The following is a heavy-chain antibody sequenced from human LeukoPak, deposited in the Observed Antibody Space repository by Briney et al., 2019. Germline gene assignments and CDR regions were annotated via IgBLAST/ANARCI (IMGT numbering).Heavy chain of an antibody. CDR2: MDPNSGNT. J-gene: IGHJ5*02. V-gene: IGHV1-8*01. CDR3: ARRQFCVGSQCQDVNWFDP. D-gene: IGHD2-21*01. Sequence: GASVTVSRKSARYTFTSYDINLVREPTGQGLEWMGWMDPNSGNTGYAQKFQGRVTMTRNTSISTAYMELSSLKSEDPAVYYCARRQFCVGSQCQDVNWFDPWGQGTLVTVSS. CDR1: RYTFTSYD.